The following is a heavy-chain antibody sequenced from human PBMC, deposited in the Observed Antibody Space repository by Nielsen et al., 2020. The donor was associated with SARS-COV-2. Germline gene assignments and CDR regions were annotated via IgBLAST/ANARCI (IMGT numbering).Heavy chain of an antibody. V-gene: IGHV4-34*01. CDR1: GGSFSGYY. CDR2: INHSGST. CDR3: ARAGDMAVVAATPDIDY. D-gene: IGHD2-15*01. J-gene: IGHJ4*02. Sequence: SETLSLTCAVYGGSFSGYYWSWIRQPPGKGLEWIGEINHSGSTNYNPSLKSRVTISVDTSKNQFSLKLSSVTAADTAVYYCARAGDMAVVAATPDIDYWGQGTLVTVSS.